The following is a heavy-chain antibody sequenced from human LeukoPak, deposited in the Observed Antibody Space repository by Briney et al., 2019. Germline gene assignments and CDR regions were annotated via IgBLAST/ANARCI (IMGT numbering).Heavy chain of an antibody. D-gene: IGHD5-18*01. CDR3: AKDHFSYGYANAFHI. V-gene: IGHV3-23*01. Sequence: GGSLRLSCAASGFTFSNYAMSWVRQAPGKGLEWVSEISGSGVSTYYADSVKGRFTISRDNSKDTLYLQMDSLRAEDTAVYYCAKDHFSYGYANAFHIWGQRTMVIVSS. CDR2: ISGSGVST. J-gene: IGHJ3*02. CDR1: GFTFSNYA.